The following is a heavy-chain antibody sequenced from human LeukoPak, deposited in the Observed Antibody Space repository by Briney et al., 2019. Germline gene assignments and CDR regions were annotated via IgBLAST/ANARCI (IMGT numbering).Heavy chain of an antibody. Sequence: GGSLRLSCAASGFTFTSYAMSWVRQAPGKGLEWVSALSHSATATYYADSVKGRFTISRDNSKNTLYLQMYSLGAEDTAVYYCAKDTLFWGPTGQFDYWGQGTLVTVSS. V-gene: IGHV3-23*01. CDR3: AKDTLFWGPTGQFDY. CDR1: GFTFTSYA. D-gene: IGHD7-27*01. CDR2: LSHSATAT. J-gene: IGHJ4*02.